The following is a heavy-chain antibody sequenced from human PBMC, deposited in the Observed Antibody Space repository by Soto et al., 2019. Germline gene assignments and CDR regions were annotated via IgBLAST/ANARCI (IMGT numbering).Heavy chain of an antibody. CDR1: GFTFSSYA. V-gene: IGHV3-23*01. CDR2: ISGGGSST. D-gene: IGHD6-19*01. CDR3: AKDHPIAVAGTEDFQH. Sequence: GGSLRLSCAASGFTFSSYAMSWVRQAPGKGLEWVSAISGGGSSTYYADSVKGRFTISRDNSKNTLYLQMNSLRAEDTAVYYCAKDHPIAVAGTEDFQHWGQGTLVTVSS. J-gene: IGHJ1*01.